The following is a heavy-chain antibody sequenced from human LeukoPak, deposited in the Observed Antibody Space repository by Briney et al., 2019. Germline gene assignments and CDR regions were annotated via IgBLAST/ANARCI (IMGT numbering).Heavy chain of an antibody. Sequence: SSETLSLTCTVSGGSISSYYWSWIRQPPGKGLEWIGYIYYSGSTNYNPSLKSRVTISVDTSKNQFSLKLSSVTAADTAVYYCARSTSSSWYALYGMDVWGQGTTATVSS. CDR3: ARSTSSSWYALYGMDV. D-gene: IGHD6-13*01. J-gene: IGHJ6*02. CDR1: GGSISSYY. V-gene: IGHV4-59*01. CDR2: IYYSGST.